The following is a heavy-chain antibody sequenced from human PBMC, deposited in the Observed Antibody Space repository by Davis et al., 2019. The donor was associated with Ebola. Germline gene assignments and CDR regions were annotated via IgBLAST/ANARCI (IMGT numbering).Heavy chain of an antibody. CDR2: IYYSGST. Sequence: MPSETLSLTCTVSGGSISSSSYYWGWIRQPPGKGLEWIGSIYYSGSTYYNPSLKSRVTISVDTSKDQFSLRLTSVTAADTAVYYCAKNIAAAAVFYFDHWGQGTLVTVSS. V-gene: IGHV4-39*01. J-gene: IGHJ4*02. D-gene: IGHD6-13*01. CDR3: AKNIAAAAVFYFDH. CDR1: GGSISSSSYY.